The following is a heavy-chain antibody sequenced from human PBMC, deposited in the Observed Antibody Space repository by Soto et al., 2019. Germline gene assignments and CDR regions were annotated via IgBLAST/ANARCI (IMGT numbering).Heavy chain of an antibody. Sequence: ASVKVSCKASGYTFTIYGISGVRQSPLQGLDWMGWISAYNGNTNYAQKLQGRVTMTTDTSTSTAYMELRRLRSDDTAVYYCARDRSGSYYEDYYYYGMDVWGQGTTVTVSS. D-gene: IGHD1-26*01. J-gene: IGHJ6*02. CDR1: GYTFTIYG. CDR2: ISAYNGNT. V-gene: IGHV1-18*01. CDR3: ARDRSGSYYEDYYYYGMDV.